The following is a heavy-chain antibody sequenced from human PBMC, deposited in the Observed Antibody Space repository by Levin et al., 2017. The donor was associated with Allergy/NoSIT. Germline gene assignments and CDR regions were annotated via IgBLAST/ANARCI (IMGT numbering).Heavy chain of an antibody. V-gene: IGHV4-59*01. J-gene: IGHJ5*02. Sequence: SQTLSLTCTVSGGSIRSYYWSWIRQPPGKGLEWIGYIYYSGSTNYNPSLKSRVTISVDTSKNQFSLKLSSVTAADTAVYYCARSAGGVVAASHLNWFDPWGQGTLVTVSS. CDR1: GGSIRSYY. D-gene: IGHD2-15*01. CDR3: ARSAGGVVAASHLNWFDP. CDR2: IYYSGST.